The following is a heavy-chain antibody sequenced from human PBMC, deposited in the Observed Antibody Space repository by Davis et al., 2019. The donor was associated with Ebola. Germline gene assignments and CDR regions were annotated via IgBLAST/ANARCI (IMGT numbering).Heavy chain of an antibody. V-gene: IGHV4-39*01. D-gene: IGHD3-10*01. J-gene: IGHJ5*02. Sequence: MPSETLSLTCTVSGASISSRSYYWGWIRQPPGKGLEWVGSFSYGDNTHYYNPSLRSRLTVSQDRSKNQFSLKLASVTAADTALYYCASSEDVGGNWFDPWGQGTLVTVAS. CDR3: ASSEDVGGNWFDP. CDR1: GASISSRSYY. CDR2: FSYGDNTH.